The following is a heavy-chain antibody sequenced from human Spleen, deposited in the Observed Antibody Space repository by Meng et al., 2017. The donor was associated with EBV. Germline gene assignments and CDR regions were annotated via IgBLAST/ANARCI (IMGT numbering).Heavy chain of an antibody. V-gene: IGHV4-34*01. CDR1: GASIGGDY. Sequence: VQVQQWGAGLLKPSETLSLTCAVHGASIGGDYWSWIRQPPGKGLEWLGEINHSGKANYNPSLKSRVTISVDTSNNQLSLKLSSLTAADTAVYYCVRGGYYSPCDYWGQGTLVTVSS. CDR3: VRGGYYSPCDY. D-gene: IGHD2/OR15-2a*01. J-gene: IGHJ4*02. CDR2: INHSGKA.